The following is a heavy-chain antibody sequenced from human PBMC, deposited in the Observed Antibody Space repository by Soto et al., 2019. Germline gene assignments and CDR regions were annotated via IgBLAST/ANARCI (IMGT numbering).Heavy chain of an antibody. V-gene: IGHV3-33*01. J-gene: IGHJ4*02. D-gene: IGHD3-22*01. CDR1: GFTFSSYG. CDR3: ARDFYYYDSSGYYDY. Sequence: GGSLRLSCAASGFTFSSYGMHWVRQAPGKGLEWVAVIWYDGSNKYYADSVKGRFTISRDNSKNTLYLQMNSLRAEDTAVYYCARDFYYYDSSGYYDYWGQGTLVTVSS. CDR2: IWYDGSNK.